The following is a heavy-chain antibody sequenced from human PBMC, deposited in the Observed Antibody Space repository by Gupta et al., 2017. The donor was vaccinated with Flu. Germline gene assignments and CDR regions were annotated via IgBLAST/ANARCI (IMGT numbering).Heavy chain of an antibody. Sequence: QVQLVELGGGVVQPGRSLRLSCGANGFMFSGYGMHWVRQAPGKGREWLAVISYDGSSTYYRDSVKGRFTIPRDNSKSTLFLKRNSLRADDTAVYYCAKFEGSMGDYGMDVWGQGNTVTVSS. J-gene: IGHJ6*02. V-gene: IGHV3-30*18. CDR2: ISYDGSST. CDR1: GFMFSGYG. D-gene: IGHD3-16*01. CDR3: AKFEGSMGDYGMDV.